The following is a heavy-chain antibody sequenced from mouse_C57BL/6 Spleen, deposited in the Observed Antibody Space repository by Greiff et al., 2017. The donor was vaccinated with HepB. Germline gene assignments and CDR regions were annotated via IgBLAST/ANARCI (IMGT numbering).Heavy chain of an antibody. Sequence: DVKLVESGGGLVQPGESLKLSCESNEYEFPSHDMSWVRKTPEKRLELVAAINSDGGSTYYPDTMERRFIISRDNTKKTLYLQMSSLRSEDTALYYCARHGYYGSSGDWYFDVWGTGTTVTVSS. J-gene: IGHJ1*03. CDR2: INSDGGST. V-gene: IGHV5-2*01. CDR3: ARHGYYGSSGDWYFDV. D-gene: IGHD1-1*01. CDR1: EYEFPSHD.